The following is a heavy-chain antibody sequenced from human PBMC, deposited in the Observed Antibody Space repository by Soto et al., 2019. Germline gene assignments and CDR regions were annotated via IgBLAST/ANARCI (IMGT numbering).Heavy chain of an antibody. V-gene: IGHV3-11*01. CDR2: ISSSGSTI. CDR3: ARGNYDFWSGEIRFYYYYYMDV. Sequence: GGSLRLSCAASGFTFSDYYMSWIRQAPGKGLEWVSYISSSGSTIYYADSVKGRFTISRDNAKNSLYLQMNSLRAEDTAVYYCARGNYDFWSGEIRFYYYYYMDVWGKGTTVTVSS. J-gene: IGHJ6*03. CDR1: GFTFSDYY. D-gene: IGHD3-3*01.